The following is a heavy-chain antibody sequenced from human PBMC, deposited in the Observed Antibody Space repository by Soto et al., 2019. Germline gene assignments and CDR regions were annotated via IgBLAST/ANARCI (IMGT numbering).Heavy chain of an antibody. V-gene: IGHV3-74*01. D-gene: IGHD5-12*01. CDR2: INSDGSST. CDR3: ARYSGYDLGTYYYGMDV. CDR1: GFTFSSYW. J-gene: IGHJ6*02. Sequence: GGSLRLSCAASGFTFSSYWMHWVRQAPGKGLVWVSRINSDGSSTSYADSVKGRFTISRDNAKNTLYLQMNSLRAEDTAVYYCARYSGYDLGTYYYGMDVWGQGTTVTVSS.